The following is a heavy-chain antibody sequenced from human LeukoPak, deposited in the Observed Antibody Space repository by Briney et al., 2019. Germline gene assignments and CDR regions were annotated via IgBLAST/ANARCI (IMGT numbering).Heavy chain of an antibody. D-gene: IGHD3-10*01. CDR3: ARVRYYYGSGSFPYYFDY. CDR2: ISSNGGST. J-gene: IGHJ4*02. Sequence: GGSLRLSCAASGFTFSSYAMHWVRQAPGKGLEYVSAISSNGGSTYYANSVEGRFTISRDNSKNTLCLQMGSLRAEDMAVYYCARVRYYYGSGSFPYYFDYWGQGTLVTVSS. CDR1: GFTFSSYA. V-gene: IGHV3-64*01.